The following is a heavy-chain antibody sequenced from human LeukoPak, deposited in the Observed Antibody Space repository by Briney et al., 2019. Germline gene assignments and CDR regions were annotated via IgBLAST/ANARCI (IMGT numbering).Heavy chain of an antibody. J-gene: IGHJ6*02. Sequence: GGSLRLSCAASGFTFSSYAMSWVRQAPGKGLEWVSAISGSGGSTYYADSVKGRFTISRDNSKNTLYLQMNSLRAEDTAVHYCAKDHATLFGVVIIYGMDVWGQGTTVTVSS. CDR3: AKDHATLFGVVIIYGMDV. CDR2: ISGSGGST. CDR1: GFTFSSYA. V-gene: IGHV3-23*01. D-gene: IGHD3-3*01.